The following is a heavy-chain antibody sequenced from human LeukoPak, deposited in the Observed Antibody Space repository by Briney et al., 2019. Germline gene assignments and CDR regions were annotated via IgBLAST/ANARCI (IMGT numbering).Heavy chain of an antibody. Sequence: GGSLRLSCAASGFTFSSYAMSWVRQAPGKGLEWVSAISGSGGSTYYADSVKGRFTISRDNSKNTLYLQMNSLRAEDTAVYYCAKDNAPYYYDSSGHTGPRDYWGQGTLVTVSS. D-gene: IGHD3-22*01. V-gene: IGHV3-23*01. CDR3: AKDNAPYYYDSSGHTGPRDY. CDR1: GFTFSSYA. J-gene: IGHJ4*02. CDR2: ISGSGGST.